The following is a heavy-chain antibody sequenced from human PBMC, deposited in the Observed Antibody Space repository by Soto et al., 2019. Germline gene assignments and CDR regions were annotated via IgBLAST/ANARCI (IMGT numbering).Heavy chain of an antibody. CDR1: GGSISSGGYY. CDR3: ARGHLYYYILTGYNVGAFYF. V-gene: IGHV4-31*03. Sequence: SETLSLTCTVSGGSISSGGYYWSWIRQHPGKGLEWIGYIYYSGSTYYNPSLKSRVTISVDTSKNQFSLKLSSVTAADTAVYYCARGHLYYYILTGYNVGAFYFWGQGSMVTVSS. J-gene: IGHJ3*01. CDR2: IYYSGST. D-gene: IGHD3-9*01.